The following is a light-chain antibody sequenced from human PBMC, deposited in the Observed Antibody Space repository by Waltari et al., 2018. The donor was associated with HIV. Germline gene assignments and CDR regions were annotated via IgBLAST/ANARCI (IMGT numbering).Light chain of an antibody. V-gene: IGLV1-47*02. CDR2: SNT. Sequence: SVLTQPPSASVTPGQRGPNPCSGRSCNSGSHKVNWYQQLPGTAPKLLIYSNTQRPSGVPDRLSGSKSGTSASLAISGLRSEDEADYYCAAWDDSLSGLVFGGGTKLTVL. CDR1: SCNSGSHK. CDR3: AAWDDSLSGLV. J-gene: IGLJ3*02.